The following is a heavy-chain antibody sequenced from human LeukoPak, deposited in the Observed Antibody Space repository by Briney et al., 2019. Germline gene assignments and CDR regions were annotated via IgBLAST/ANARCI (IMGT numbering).Heavy chain of an antibody. V-gene: IGHV1-18*01. CDR2: ISSYNGNT. CDR1: GYTFTSYG. Sequence: ASVKVSCKASGYTFTSYGISWVRQAPGQGLEWMGWISSYNGNTNYAQKLQGRVTMTTDTSKSTDYMELRRLRSDETAVYSCARDITMIVVGGGAGLFDYWGQGTLVTVSS. D-gene: IGHD3-22*01. J-gene: IGHJ4*02. CDR3: ARDITMIVVGGGAGLFDY.